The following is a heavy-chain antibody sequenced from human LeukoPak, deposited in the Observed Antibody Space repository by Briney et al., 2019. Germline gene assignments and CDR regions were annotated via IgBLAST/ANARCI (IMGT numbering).Heavy chain of an antibody. J-gene: IGHJ3*02. CDR1: GFTFSSYG. D-gene: IGHD1-14*01. V-gene: IGHV3-33*01. CDR2: IWYDGSNK. CDR3: ARDGAGISPGAFDI. Sequence: GGSLRLSCAASGFTFSSYGMHWVRQAPGKGLEWVAVIWYDGSNKYYADSVKGRFTISRDNSKNTLYLQMNSLRAEDTAVYYCARDGAGISPGAFDIWGQGTMVTVSS.